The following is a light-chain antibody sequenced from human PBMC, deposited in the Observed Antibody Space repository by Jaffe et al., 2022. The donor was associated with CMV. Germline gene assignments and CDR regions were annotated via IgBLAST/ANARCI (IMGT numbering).Light chain of an antibody. Sequence: QSALTQPPSASGSPGQSVTISCTGTSSDVGVYDYVSWYQQHPGKAPKLMIYEVFKRPSGVPDRFSGSKSGNTASLTVSGLQAEDEADYYCSSYAGSNNLLFGGGTKLTVL. CDR2: EVF. CDR1: SSDVGVYDY. J-gene: IGLJ2*01. CDR3: SSYAGSNNLL. V-gene: IGLV2-8*01.